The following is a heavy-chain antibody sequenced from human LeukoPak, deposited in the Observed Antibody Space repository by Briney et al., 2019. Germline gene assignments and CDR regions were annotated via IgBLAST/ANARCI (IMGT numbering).Heavy chain of an antibody. CDR1: GFTFSSYA. D-gene: IGHD4-17*01. V-gene: IGHV3-23*01. Sequence: PVGSLRLSCAASGFTFSSYAMSWVRQAPGKGLEWVSAISGSGGSTYYADSVKGRFTISRDNSKNTLYLQMNSLRAEDTAVYYCAKDLFGVTSYDYWGQGTLVTVSS. CDR3: AKDLFGVTSYDY. CDR2: ISGSGGST. J-gene: IGHJ4*02.